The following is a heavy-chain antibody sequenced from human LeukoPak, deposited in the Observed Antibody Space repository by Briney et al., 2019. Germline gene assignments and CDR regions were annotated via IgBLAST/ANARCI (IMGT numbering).Heavy chain of an antibody. CDR3: ARAGLWGNYYYYYIDV. J-gene: IGHJ6*03. D-gene: IGHD2/OR15-2a*01. V-gene: IGHV4-34*01. CDR1: GGSFSGYY. Sequence: SETLSLTCAVYGGSFSGYYWSWIRQPPGKGLEWIGEINHSGSTNYNPSLKSRVTISVDTSKNQFSLKLSSVTAADTAVYYCARAGLWGNYYYYYIDVWGKGTTVTVSS. CDR2: INHSGST.